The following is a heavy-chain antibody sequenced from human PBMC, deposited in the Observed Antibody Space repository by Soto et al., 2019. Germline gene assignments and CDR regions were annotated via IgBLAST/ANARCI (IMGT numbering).Heavy chain of an antibody. D-gene: IGHD4-17*01. V-gene: IGHV4-30-2*01. CDR3: ARGDHDYGDYGHFDY. J-gene: IGHJ4*02. CDR1: GYSVSSSDYY. CDR2: IYHSGST. Sequence: SETLSLTCSVSGYSVSSSDYYWAWIRQPPGKGLEWIGYIYHSGSTYYNPSLKSRVTISVDRSKNQFSLRLSSVTAADTAVYYCARGDHDYGDYGHFDYWGQGTLVTVSS.